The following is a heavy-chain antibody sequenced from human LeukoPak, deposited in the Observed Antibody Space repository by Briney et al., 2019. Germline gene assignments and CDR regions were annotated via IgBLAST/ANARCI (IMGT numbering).Heavy chain of an antibody. J-gene: IGHJ4*02. CDR2: LSGNERDT. V-gene: IGHV3-23*01. CDR3: SKDLERHTVGYFDS. CDR1: GFTFSNYA. D-gene: IGHD1-1*01. Sequence: GGSLRLSCAASGFTFSNYAMSWVRQAPGKGLEWVSSLSGNERDTRYADSVRGRFTISRDNSENLLYLQMTSLEAEDTAIYYCSKDLERHTVGYFDSWGQGVLVTVSS.